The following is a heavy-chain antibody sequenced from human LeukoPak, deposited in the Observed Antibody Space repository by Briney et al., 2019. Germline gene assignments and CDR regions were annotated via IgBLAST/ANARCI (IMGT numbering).Heavy chain of an antibody. Sequence: PSETLSLTCSVSGGSISTYFWSWIRQPPGKGLEWIGFIHKSGSTNHNPSLRGRVTISIDTSKNQVSLRLRPVTAADTAVYYCAREYGDFYMDVWGKGTTVTVSS. V-gene: IGHV4-59*01. D-gene: IGHD4-17*01. CDR2: IHKSGST. CDR1: GGSISTYF. J-gene: IGHJ6*03. CDR3: AREYGDFYMDV.